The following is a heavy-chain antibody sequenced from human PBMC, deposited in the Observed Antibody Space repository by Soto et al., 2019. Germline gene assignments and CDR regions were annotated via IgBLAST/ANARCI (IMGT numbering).Heavy chain of an antibody. D-gene: IGHD6-19*01. Sequence: GGSLRLSCAASGFTFSSYAMSWVRQAPGKGLEWVSTISGSGGSTYYADSVKGRFTISRDNSKNTLYLQMNSLRAEDTAVYYCAKGPLVIAVAGSDYWGQGTLVTVSS. V-gene: IGHV3-23*01. CDR3: AKGPLVIAVAGSDY. CDR1: GFTFSSYA. J-gene: IGHJ4*02. CDR2: ISGSGGST.